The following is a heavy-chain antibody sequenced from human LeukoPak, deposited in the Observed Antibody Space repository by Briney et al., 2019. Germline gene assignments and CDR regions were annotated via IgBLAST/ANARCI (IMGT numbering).Heavy chain of an antibody. Sequence: GGSLRLSCSASGFTFTTYAMSWVRQAPGRELEWLSSVAVGGSTYYADSVRGRFTISRDDSKNTLSLQMNSLRADDTAIYHRVRGYSSPDFWGQGTLVTVSS. CDR1: GFTFTTYA. CDR3: VRGYSSPDF. CDR2: VAVGGST. D-gene: IGHD6-13*01. J-gene: IGHJ4*02. V-gene: IGHV3-23*01.